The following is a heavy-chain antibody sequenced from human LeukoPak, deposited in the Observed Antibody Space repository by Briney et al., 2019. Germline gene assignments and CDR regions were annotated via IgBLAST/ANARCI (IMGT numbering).Heavy chain of an antibody. CDR2: INHSGCT. CDR1: GGSFSGYY. D-gene: IGHD3-10*01. V-gene: IGHV4-34*01. J-gene: IGHJ5*02. CDR3: ARGRGYYYGSGSYKNWFDP. Sequence: PSETLSLTCAVYGGSFSGYYWSWIRQPPGKGLEWIGEINHSGCTNYNPSLKSRVTISVDTSKNQFSLKLSSVTAADTAVYYCARGRGYYYGSGSYKNWFDPWGQGTLVTVSS.